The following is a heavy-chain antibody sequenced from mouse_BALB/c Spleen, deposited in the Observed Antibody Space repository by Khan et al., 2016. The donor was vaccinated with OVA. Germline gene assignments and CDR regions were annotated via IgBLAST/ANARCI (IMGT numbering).Heavy chain of an antibody. V-gene: IGHV3-2*02. CDR3: ARRAYYANWYFDV. CDR2: ISYSGST. D-gene: IGHD1-1*02. CDR1: GYSITSDYA. J-gene: IGHJ1*01. Sequence: EVQLQESGPGLVKPSQSLSLTYTVTGYSITSDYAWNWIRQFPGNKLEWMGYISYSGSTSYNPSLKSRISITRDTSKNQFFLQLNSVTTGDTATCDCARRAYYANWYFDVWGAGTTVTVAS.